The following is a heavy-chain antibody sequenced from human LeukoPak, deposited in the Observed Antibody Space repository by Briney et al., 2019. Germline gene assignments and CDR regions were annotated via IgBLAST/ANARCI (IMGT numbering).Heavy chain of an antibody. CDR2: IYYSGRT. J-gene: IGHJ4*02. CDR3: ARRDYYDSSGYFGY. D-gene: IGHD3-22*01. V-gene: IGHV4-39*01. CDR1: GGSISSSSYY. Sequence: SETLSLTCTVSGGSISSSSYYWGWIRQPSGKGLEWIGTIYYSGRTYYNPSPKSRVTISVDTSKNQFSLKLSSVTAADTAVYYCARRDYYDSSGYFGYWGQGTLVTVSS.